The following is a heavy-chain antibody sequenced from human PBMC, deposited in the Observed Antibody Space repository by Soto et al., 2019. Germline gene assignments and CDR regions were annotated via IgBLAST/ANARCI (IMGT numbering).Heavy chain of an antibody. CDR3: AKAGTVASNNAFDI. CDR2: IILIFVTA. CDR1: GGSFSSYA. J-gene: IGHJ3*02. V-gene: IGHV1-69*06. Sequence: QVQLVPSGAEVKKPGSSVKVSCKASGGSFSSYAISWVLQAPVQWLEWMGGIILIFVTATYAQKFQGRVTIMADKSTSTAYMELSSLRSADTAVYYCAKAGTVASNNAFDIRGQGTLTTISS. D-gene: IGHD2-2*01.